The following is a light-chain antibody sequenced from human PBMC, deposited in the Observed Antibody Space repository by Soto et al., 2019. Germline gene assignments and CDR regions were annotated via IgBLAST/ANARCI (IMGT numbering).Light chain of an antibody. Sequence: DLQMTPSPSSLSASVGDRVTITCRASQGISNYLAWYQQKPGKVPKLLIYDASNLETGVPSRFSGSGSGTDFTFTISSLQPEDIATYDCQQYDNPSITFGQGTRLEIK. CDR3: QQYDNPSIT. V-gene: IGKV1-33*01. CDR2: DAS. J-gene: IGKJ5*01. CDR1: QGISNY.